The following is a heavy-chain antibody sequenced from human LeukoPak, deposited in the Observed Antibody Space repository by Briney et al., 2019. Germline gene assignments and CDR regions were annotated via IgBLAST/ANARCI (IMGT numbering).Heavy chain of an antibody. CDR1: GFTFDNYA. D-gene: IGHD3-10*01. Sequence: GGSLRLSCAASGFTFDNYAMHWVRQAPGKGLEWVSGITWNSGTIDYANSVRGRFTISRDNAKNSLYLQMNSLRAEDMALYYCAKSGSYSSPYYFDYWGQGTLVTVSS. V-gene: IGHV3-9*03. CDR2: ITWNSGTI. CDR3: AKSGSYSSPYYFDY. J-gene: IGHJ4*02.